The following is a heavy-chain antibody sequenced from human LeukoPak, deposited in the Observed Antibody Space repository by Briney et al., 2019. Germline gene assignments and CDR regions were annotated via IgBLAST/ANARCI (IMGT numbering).Heavy chain of an antibody. CDR1: GGSISSSTYY. CDR3: ARRAPYWHIDL. V-gene: IGHV4-39*01. J-gene: IGHJ2*01. CDR2: VSYSGNT. Sequence: SETLSLTCTVSGGSISSSTYYWGWIRQPPGKGLEWIGSVSYSGNTYYNPSLKSRVTISVDTSKSQFSLRLSSVTAADTAVYSCARRAPYWHIDLWGRGTLVTVSS.